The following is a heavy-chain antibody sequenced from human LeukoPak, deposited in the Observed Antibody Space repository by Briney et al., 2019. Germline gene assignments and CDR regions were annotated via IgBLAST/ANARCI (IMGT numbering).Heavy chain of an antibody. CDR1: GGSISSYY. J-gene: IGHJ4*02. CDR2: IYYSGST. CDR3: ARDPTGTYVDY. V-gene: IGHV4-59*01. Sequence: PSKTLSLTCTVSGGSISSYYWSWIRQPPGKGLEWIGYIYYSGSTNYNPSLKSRVTISVDTSKNQFSLKLSSVTAADTAVYYCARDPTGTYVDYWGQGTLVTVSS. D-gene: IGHD1-1*01.